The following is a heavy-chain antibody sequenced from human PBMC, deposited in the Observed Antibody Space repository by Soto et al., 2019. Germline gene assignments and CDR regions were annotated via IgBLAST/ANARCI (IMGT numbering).Heavy chain of an antibody. V-gene: IGHV1-18*01. J-gene: IGHJ4*02. CDR2: ISAYNGNT. CDR1: GYTFTSYG. CDR3: ARDSVVTYYDFWSGYSTYYFDY. Sequence: ASVKVSCKASGYTFTSYGISWVRQAPGQGLEWMGWISAYNGNTNYAQKLQGRVTMTTDTSTSTAYMELRSLRSDDTAVYYCARDSVVTYYDFWSGYSTYYFDYWGQGTLVTVSS. D-gene: IGHD3-3*01.